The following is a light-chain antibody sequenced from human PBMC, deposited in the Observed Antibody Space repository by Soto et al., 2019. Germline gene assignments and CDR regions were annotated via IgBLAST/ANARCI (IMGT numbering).Light chain of an antibody. V-gene: IGLV2-14*01. CDR3: CSYTTIHTYV. Sequence: QSALTQPASGSGSPGQSIAISCTGTTSDIGSYNRVSWYHQEPGKAPKVVIHNVDNRPSGISNRFSGSKSGHTASLTISGLQTEDEGDYYCCSYTTIHTYVFGTGTKVTVL. J-gene: IGLJ1*01. CDR2: NVD. CDR1: TSDIGSYNR.